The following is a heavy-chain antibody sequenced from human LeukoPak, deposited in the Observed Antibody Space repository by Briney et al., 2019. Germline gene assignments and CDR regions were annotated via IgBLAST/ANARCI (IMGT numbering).Heavy chain of an antibody. D-gene: IGHD3-22*01. Sequence: ASVKVSCKASGYPFTGYSIHWVRQAPGLGLEWMGWINPNSGGTNYAQKFQGWVTMTRDTSINTAYMELSSLKSDDTAVYYCARANYYDSIGDAFDIWGQGTMVTVSS. CDR1: GYPFTGYS. CDR2: INPNSGGT. CDR3: ARANYYDSIGDAFDI. V-gene: IGHV1-2*04. J-gene: IGHJ3*02.